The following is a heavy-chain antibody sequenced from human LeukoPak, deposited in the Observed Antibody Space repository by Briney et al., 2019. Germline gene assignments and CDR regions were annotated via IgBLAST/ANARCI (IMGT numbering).Heavy chain of an antibody. Sequence: GGSLRLSCAASGFTFSDYYMGWIRQAPGKGLEWVSYISSSSSYTNYADSVKGRFTISRDNAKNSLYLQMNSLRAEDTAVYYCAREASGGRFGELFMGRGPNWYFDLWGRGTLVTVSS. CDR1: GFTFSDYY. CDR3: AREASGGRFGELFMGRGPNWYFDL. D-gene: IGHD3-10*01. J-gene: IGHJ2*01. CDR2: ISSSSSYT. V-gene: IGHV3-11*05.